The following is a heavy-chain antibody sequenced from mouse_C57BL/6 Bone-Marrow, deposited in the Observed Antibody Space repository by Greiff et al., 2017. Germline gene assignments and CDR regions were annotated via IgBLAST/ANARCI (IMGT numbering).Heavy chain of an antibody. CDR1: GYAFTTYW. V-gene: IGHV1-80*01. CDR3: ARDWDYFDY. J-gene: IGHJ2*01. Sequence: VQLQQSGAELVKPGASVKISCKVSGYAFTTYWMNWVKQRPGKGLEWIGQMYPGDGDTKYNGKFKGQATLTADKSSSTAYMQLSSLTSEDAAVYFCARDWDYFDYWGQGTTLTVSS. D-gene: IGHD4-1*01. CDR2: MYPGDGDT.